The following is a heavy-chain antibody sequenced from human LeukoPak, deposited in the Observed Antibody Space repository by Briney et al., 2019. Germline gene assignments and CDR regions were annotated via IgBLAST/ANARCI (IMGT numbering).Heavy chain of an antibody. CDR1: GGSLSDNY. J-gene: IGHJ4*02. D-gene: IGHD2-15*01. CDR3: TKNAGRGRPSDL. V-gene: IGHV4-59*03. Sequence: SETLSLTCTVSGGSLSDNYWSWIRQPPGKGLEWIAYVYQSNIANYNPSLSGRGTISLDTSKNQVSLKLRSVTPADTAIYYCTKNAGRGRPSDLWGQGTLVTVFS. CDR2: VYQSNIA.